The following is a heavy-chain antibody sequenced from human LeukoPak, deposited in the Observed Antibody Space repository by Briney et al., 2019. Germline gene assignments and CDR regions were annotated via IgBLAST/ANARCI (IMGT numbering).Heavy chain of an antibody. Sequence: ASVKVSCKASGYTFTSYDINWVRQATGQGLEWMGWMNPNSGNTGYAQKFQGRVTMTRDTSISTAYMELSRLRSDDTAVYYCASYDSSGYYDYWGQGTLVTVSS. CDR1: GYTFTSYD. CDR2: MNPNSGNT. D-gene: IGHD3-22*01. CDR3: ASYDSSGYYDY. V-gene: IGHV1-8*02. J-gene: IGHJ4*02.